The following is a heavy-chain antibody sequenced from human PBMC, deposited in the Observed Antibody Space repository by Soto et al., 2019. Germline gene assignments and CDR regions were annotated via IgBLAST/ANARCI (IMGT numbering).Heavy chain of an antibody. CDR2: IYHSGST. CDR1: GYSISSGYY. J-gene: IGHJ6*02. D-gene: IGHD3-10*01. CDR3: ARDLRIGDYYGSGGGYYYGMDV. V-gene: IGHV4-38-2*02. Sequence: PSETLSLTCAVSGYSISSGYYWGWIRQHPGKGLEGMGSIYHSGSTYYDPSLKSRVTISVDTSKNKFSLKLSTVTAADTAVYYCARDLRIGDYYGSGGGYYYGMDVWGQGTTVTV.